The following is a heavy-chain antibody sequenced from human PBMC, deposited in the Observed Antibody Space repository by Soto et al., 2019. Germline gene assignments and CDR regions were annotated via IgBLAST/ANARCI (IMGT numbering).Heavy chain of an antibody. CDR1: GFTFSGSA. Sequence: GGSLRLSCAASGFTFSGSAMHWVRQASGKGLEWVGRIRSKANSYATAYAASVKGRFTISRDDSKNTAYLQMNSLKTEDTAVYYCTSPHDYGDYYFDYWGQGTLVTVSS. CDR3: TSPHDYGDYYFDY. V-gene: IGHV3-73*01. D-gene: IGHD4-17*01. CDR2: IRSKANSYAT. J-gene: IGHJ4*02.